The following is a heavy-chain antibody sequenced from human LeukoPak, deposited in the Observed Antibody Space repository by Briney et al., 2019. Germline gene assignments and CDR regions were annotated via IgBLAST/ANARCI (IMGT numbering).Heavy chain of an antibody. CDR3: ARENGDYAYDY. J-gene: IGHJ4*02. CDR2: IYTSGNT. Sequence: SETLSLTCTVSGGSISSYYWSWIRQPAGKGLEWIGRIYTSGNTNYNPSLKSRLTLSVDTSKNQFSLRLRSVTTADTAVYFCARENGDYAYDYWGQGTPVTVSS. V-gene: IGHV4-4*07. CDR1: GGSISSYY. D-gene: IGHD4-17*01.